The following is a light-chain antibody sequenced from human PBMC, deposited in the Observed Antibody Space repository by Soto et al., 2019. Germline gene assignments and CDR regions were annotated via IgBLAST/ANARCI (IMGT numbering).Light chain of an antibody. V-gene: IGLV2-8*01. CDR1: SREVGGYNY. Sequence: QSVLTQPPSASGSPGQSVTISCPGTSREVGGYNYVSWYQQHPGEAPKLMIYEVSKRPSGVPDRFSGSKSGNTSSLTVSGLQAEDEADYYCSSYAGSNNYVFGTGTKVTVL. J-gene: IGLJ1*01. CDR3: SSYAGSNNYV. CDR2: EVS.